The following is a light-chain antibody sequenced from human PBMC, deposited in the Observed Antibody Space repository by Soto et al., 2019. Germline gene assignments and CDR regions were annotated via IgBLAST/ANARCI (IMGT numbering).Light chain of an antibody. J-gene: IGKJ4*01. CDR1: QVISSY. CDR3: QQLRIYPIT. Sequence: DIQLTQSPSFLSASIGDRVTITCRASQVISSYLAWYQQRPGKAPKLLIYAASTLQSGVPSRFSGSGSGTEFTLTISSLQPEDFATYFCQQLRIYPITFGGGTKVDIK. CDR2: AAS. V-gene: IGKV1-9*01.